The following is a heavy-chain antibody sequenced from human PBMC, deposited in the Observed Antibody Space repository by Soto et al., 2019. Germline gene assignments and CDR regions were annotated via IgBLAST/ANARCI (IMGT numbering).Heavy chain of an antibody. CDR1: ICSIGSGLW. CDR2: IYHSGNT. Sequence: QMQLQESGPGLVKPSGTLSLTCGVSICSIGSGLWWNWVRQPPGKGLEWIGEIYHSGNTNYNASLKSRVTISVDEYKNQFSLKLTSVTAEDTAVYFCARAARLSPFDCWGQGILVTVSS. CDR3: ARAARLSPFDC. J-gene: IGHJ4*02. V-gene: IGHV4-4*02. D-gene: IGHD6-6*01.